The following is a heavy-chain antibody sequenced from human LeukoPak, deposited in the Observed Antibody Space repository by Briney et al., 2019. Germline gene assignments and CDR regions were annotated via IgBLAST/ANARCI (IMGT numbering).Heavy chain of an antibody. Sequence: SETLSLTCTVSGGSVSSGNYYWSWIRQPPGKGLEWIGYIYYSGSTNYNPSLKSRVTISVDTSKNQFSLKLSSVTAADTAVYYCARGRYHWNYVSYYFDYWGQGTLVTVSS. J-gene: IGHJ4*02. CDR2: IYYSGST. V-gene: IGHV4-61*01. CDR3: ARGRYHWNYVSYYFDY. CDR1: GGSVSSGNYY. D-gene: IGHD1-1*01.